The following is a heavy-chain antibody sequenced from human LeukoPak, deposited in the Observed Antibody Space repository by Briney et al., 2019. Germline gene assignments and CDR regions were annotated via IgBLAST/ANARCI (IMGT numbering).Heavy chain of an antibody. J-gene: IGHJ4*02. Sequence: ASVKVSCKASGYTFTGYYIHWVRQAPGQGLEWMGWINPNSGGTNYAEKFQGRATMTRDTSISTAYMELSRLRSDDTAVYYCARGPLGTGLNYWGQGTLVTVSS. CDR1: GYTFTGYY. V-gene: IGHV1-2*02. CDR2: INPNSGGT. CDR3: ARGPLGTGLNY. D-gene: IGHD3/OR15-3a*01.